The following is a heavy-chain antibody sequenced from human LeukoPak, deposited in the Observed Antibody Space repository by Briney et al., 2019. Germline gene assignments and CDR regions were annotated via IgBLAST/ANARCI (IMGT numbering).Heavy chain of an antibody. J-gene: IGHJ4*01. CDR1: GFTLSNYA. CDR2: ISGSSLTI. CDR3: AKARTGYYDTSPDFDY. V-gene: IGHV3-23*01. Sequence: PGGSLRLACAASGFTLSNYAMTWVSQAPGKGLEWVSVISGSSLTIYYAASVKGRFTISRGNSKNTVYLQMNSLRAEDTAVYYCAKARTGYYDTSPDFDYWGHGTLVTVSS. D-gene: IGHD3-22*01.